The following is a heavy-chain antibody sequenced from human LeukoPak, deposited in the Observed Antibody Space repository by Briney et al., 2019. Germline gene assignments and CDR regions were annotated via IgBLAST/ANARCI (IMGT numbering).Heavy chain of an antibody. J-gene: IGHJ4*02. CDR1: GDSISSYY. V-gene: IGHV4-59*12. CDR2: IYYSGST. D-gene: IGHD3-22*01. CDR3: ARDQPPNYYDSSGYLGPFFDY. Sequence: SETLSLTCTVSGDSISSYYWSWIRQPPGKGLEWIGYIYYSGSTNYNPSLKSRVTISVDTSKNQFSLKLSSVTAADTAVYYCARDQPPNYYDSSGYLGPFFDYWGQGTLVTVSS.